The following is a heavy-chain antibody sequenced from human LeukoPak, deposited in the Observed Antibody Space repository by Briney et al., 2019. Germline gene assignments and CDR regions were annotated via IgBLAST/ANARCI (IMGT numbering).Heavy chain of an antibody. CDR3: ARGREGYSYDYAFDI. CDR2: ISHDGSNK. J-gene: IGHJ3*02. D-gene: IGHD5-18*01. Sequence: PGGSLRLSCAASGFIFTDYAMHWVRQPPGKGLEWVALISHDGSNKDYADSVKGRFTISRDNSKNTLYLQMNGLRAEDTAVYHCARGREGYSYDYAFDIWGQGTMVTVSS. CDR1: GFIFTDYA. V-gene: IGHV3-30-3*01.